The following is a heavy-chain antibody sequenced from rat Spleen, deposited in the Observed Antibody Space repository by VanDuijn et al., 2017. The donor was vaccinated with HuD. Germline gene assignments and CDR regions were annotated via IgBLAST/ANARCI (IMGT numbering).Heavy chain of an antibody. V-gene: IGHV5-20*01. CDR2: ISYEGSST. D-gene: IGHD1-12*03. CDR1: GFTFNRYW. J-gene: IGHJ2*01. CDR3: TTGYYDGYYLVFDY. Sequence: EVQLVESGGGLVQPGRSLKLSCVASGFTFNRYWMYWVRQAPGKGLEWVASISYEGSSTYYGDSVKGRFTISRDNAKSSLYLQMDSLRSEDTATYYCTTGYYDGYYLVFDYWGQGVMVTVSS.